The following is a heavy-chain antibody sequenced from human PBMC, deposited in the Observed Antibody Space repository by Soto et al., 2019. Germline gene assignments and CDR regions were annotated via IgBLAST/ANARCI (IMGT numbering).Heavy chain of an antibody. CDR1: GYTFTSYG. CDR3: ARDIVLVPADPYYYYYGMDV. D-gene: IGHD2-2*01. V-gene: IGHV1-18*01. Sequence: QVQLVQSGAEVKKPGASVKVSCKASGYTFTSYGISWVRQAPGQGLEWMGWISAYNGNTNYAQKLQGRVTMTTDTSTSPAYRELRSLRSDDTAAYYYARDIVLVPADPYYYYYGMDVWGQGTTVTVSS. J-gene: IGHJ6*02. CDR2: ISAYNGNT.